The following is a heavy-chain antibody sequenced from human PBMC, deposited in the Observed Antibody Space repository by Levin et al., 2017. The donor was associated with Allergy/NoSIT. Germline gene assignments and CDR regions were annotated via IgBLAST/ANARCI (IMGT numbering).Heavy chain of an antibody. V-gene: IGHV4-39*01. J-gene: IGHJ5*02. D-gene: IGHD2-2*01. CDR3: ARQHRQIVVVPAPHWFDL. CDR2: IYYNGNN. Sequence: SETLSLTCTVSGGSVSSSTYYWGWIRQSPGKGLEWIATIYYNGNNYYNPSHKSRVTISVDTSKNQFSLKLSSVTAADTAVHYCARQHRQIVVVPAPHWFDLWGQGTLVTVSS. CDR1: GGSVSSSTYY.